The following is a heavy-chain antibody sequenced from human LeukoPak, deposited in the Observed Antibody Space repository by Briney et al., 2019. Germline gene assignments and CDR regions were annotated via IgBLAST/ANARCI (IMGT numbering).Heavy chain of an antibody. CDR3: ARGMDTATVYPDY. CDR1: GFTVSSNY. CDR2: IYSGGST. Sequence: QPGGSLRLSCAASGFTVSSNYMSWVRQAPGKGLEWVSVIYSGGSTYYADSVKGRFTISRDNSKNTLYLQMNSLRAVDTVVYYCARGMDTATVYPDYSGQGTLVTVSS. D-gene: IGHD5-18*01. V-gene: IGHV3-53*01. J-gene: IGHJ4*02.